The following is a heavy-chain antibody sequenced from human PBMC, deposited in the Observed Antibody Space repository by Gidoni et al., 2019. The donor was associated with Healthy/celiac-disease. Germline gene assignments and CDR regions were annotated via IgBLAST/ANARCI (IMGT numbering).Heavy chain of an antibody. V-gene: IGHV2-5*02. CDR1: GSSLTTSGVG. J-gene: IGHJ3*02. CDR3: AHSRRGAAGIYAFDI. CDR2: IYWDDVK. Sequence: QITLKESGTTLVKPTQTLTLTCTFPGSSLTTSGVGVGWTRHPPGRALEWLAIIYWDDVKRYSPSMKSRLTITKDTSKNQVVLTMTNMDPVDTATYYCAHSRRGAAGIYAFDIWGQGTMVTVSS. D-gene: IGHD6-13*01.